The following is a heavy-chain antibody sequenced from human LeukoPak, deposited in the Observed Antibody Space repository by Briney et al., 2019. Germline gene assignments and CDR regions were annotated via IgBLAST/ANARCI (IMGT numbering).Heavy chain of an antibody. CDR1: GFTFSNYW. CDR2: ISYDGSNK. CDR3: ANLGSSVLFDY. D-gene: IGHD6-6*01. J-gene: IGHJ4*02. Sequence: GGSLRLSCAASGFTFSNYWMSWVRQAPGKGLEWVAVISYDGSNKYYADSVKGRFTISRDNSKNTLYLQMNSLRAEDTAVYYCANLGSSVLFDYWGQGTLVTVSS. V-gene: IGHV3-30*18.